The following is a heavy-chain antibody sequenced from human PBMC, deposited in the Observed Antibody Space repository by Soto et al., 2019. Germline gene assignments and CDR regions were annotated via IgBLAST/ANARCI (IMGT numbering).Heavy chain of an antibody. D-gene: IGHD2-15*01. Sequence: ASVKVSCKASGYTFTRSGISWARQAPGQGPEWMGWISSYNGDTNYAQTFQGRVTMTTDTSTSTAYMELRSLRSDDTAVYYCARDGKSVPDRFAPWGQGTLVTVSS. CDR3: ARDGKSVPDRFAP. CDR2: ISSYNGDT. CDR1: GYTFTRSG. V-gene: IGHV1-18*01. J-gene: IGHJ5*02.